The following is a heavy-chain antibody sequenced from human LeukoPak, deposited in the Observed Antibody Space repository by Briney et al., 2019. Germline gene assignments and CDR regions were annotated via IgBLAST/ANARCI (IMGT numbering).Heavy chain of an antibody. CDR3: AKDILRWSFDY. V-gene: IGHV3-23*01. CDR1: GFTFSSNA. D-gene: IGHD4-23*01. CDR2: IGGDSRT. J-gene: IGHJ4*02. Sequence: PGGSLRLSCAASGFTFSSNAMSWVRQAPGKGLEWVSGIGGDSRTHYADSVEGRFTISRDTSKNMLYLQMNNLRVEDTAVYYCAKDILRWSFDYWGQGTLVTVSS.